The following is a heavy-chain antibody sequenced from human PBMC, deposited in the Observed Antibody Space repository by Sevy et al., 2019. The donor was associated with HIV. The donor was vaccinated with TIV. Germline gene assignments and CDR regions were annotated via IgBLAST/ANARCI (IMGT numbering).Heavy chain of an antibody. D-gene: IGHD3-10*01. CDR2: IIPIFGTA. Sequence: ASVKVSCKASGGPYSSYAITWLRQAPGQGLEWMGGIIPIFGTANYAQKFQGRVTITADESTSTAYMELSSLRSEDTAIYYCARGGYYYGSGSYSAPDYWGQGTLVTVSS. CDR3: ARGGYYYGSGSYSAPDY. V-gene: IGHV1-69*13. CDR1: GGPYSSYA. J-gene: IGHJ4*02.